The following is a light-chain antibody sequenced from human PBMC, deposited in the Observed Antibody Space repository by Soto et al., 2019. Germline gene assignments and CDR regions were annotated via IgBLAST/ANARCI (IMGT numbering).Light chain of an antibody. J-gene: IGKJ2*01. Sequence: DIQMTQSPSTLSASLGDRITITCRASQSISSVLAWYQQKPGKAPKLLIYNASSLESGVPSRFSGSGSGTEFTLTISSLQPDDFATYYCQQYNSYSYTFGQGTKLEIK. CDR2: NAS. V-gene: IGKV1-5*03. CDR1: QSISSV. CDR3: QQYNSYSYT.